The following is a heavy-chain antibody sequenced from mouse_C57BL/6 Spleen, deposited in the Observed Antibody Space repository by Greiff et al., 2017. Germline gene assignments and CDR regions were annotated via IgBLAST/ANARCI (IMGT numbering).Heavy chain of an antibody. CDR3: ARAYYSNFAWFAY. Sequence: DVMLVESGGGLVQPGGSLSLSCAASGFTFTDYYMSWVRQPPGKALEWLGFIRNKANGYTTEYSASVKGPFTISRDNSQSILYLQMNALRAEDSATYYCARAYYSNFAWFAYWGQGTLVTVSA. V-gene: IGHV7-3*01. CDR1: GFTFTDYY. CDR2: IRNKANGYTT. J-gene: IGHJ3*01. D-gene: IGHD2-5*01.